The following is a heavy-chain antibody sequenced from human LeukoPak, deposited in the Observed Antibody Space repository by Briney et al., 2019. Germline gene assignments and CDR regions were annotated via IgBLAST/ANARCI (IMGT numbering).Heavy chain of an antibody. Sequence: SETLSLTCTVSGGSISSYYWSWIRQPPGKGLEWIGYIYYSGSTNYNPSLKSRVTISVDTSKNQFSLKLSSVTAADTAVYYCARQLAVAAYNWFDPWGQGTLVTVSS. V-gene: IGHV4-59*01. CDR3: ARQLAVAAYNWFDP. J-gene: IGHJ5*02. CDR2: IYYSGST. D-gene: IGHD6-19*01. CDR1: GGSISSYY.